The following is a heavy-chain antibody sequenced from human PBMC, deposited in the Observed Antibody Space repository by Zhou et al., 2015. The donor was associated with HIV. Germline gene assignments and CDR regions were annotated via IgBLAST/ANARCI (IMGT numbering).Heavy chain of an antibody. CDR1: GGTFSSYT. J-gene: IGHJ4*02. V-gene: IGHV1-69*02. D-gene: IGHD5-24*01. CDR2: IIPILGIA. CDR3: ARAEKHLELFDY. Sequence: QVQLVQSGAEVKKPGSSVKVSCKASGGTFSSYTISWVRQAPGQGLEWMGRIIPILGIANYAQKFQGRVTITADKSTSTAYMELSSLRSEDTAVYYCARAEKHLELFDYWGQGTLVTVSS.